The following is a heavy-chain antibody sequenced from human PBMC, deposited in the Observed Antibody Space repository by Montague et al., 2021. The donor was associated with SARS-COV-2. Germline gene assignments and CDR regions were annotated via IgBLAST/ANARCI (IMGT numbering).Heavy chain of an antibody. CDR1: GFTFSSNW. CDR2: IKPDGSVG. Sequence: SLRLSCAASGFTFSSNWMSWVRQAPGKGLEWVANIKPDGSVGYYVDSVKGRFTISRDNAKNSLYLQMNSLRAEDTAVYYCAKGSVWGQGTTVTVSS. J-gene: IGHJ6*02. CDR3: AKGSV. V-gene: IGHV3-7*01.